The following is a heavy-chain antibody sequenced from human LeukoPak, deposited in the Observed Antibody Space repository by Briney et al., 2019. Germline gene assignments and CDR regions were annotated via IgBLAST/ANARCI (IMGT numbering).Heavy chain of an antibody. D-gene: IGHD5-12*01. CDR3: ARDRRYSGYDYPDY. J-gene: IGHJ4*02. V-gene: IGHV4-59*12. CDR1: GGSISSYY. CDR2: IYYSGST. Sequence: PSETLSLTCSVSGGSISSYYWSWIRQPPGKGLEWIGYIYYSGSTNFKSPLKSRVTMSGDTSKNQFSLKLSSVTAADTAVYYCARDRRYSGYDYPDYWGQGTLVTVSS.